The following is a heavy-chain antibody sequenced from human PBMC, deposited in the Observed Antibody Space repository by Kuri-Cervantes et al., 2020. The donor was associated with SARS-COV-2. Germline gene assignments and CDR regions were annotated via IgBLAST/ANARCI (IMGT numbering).Heavy chain of an antibody. CDR3: ARVGSSSSPAFDI. Sequence: LSLTCAASGFTFGNYWMHWVRQAPGKGLVWVSRFMSDGTSPSYADSVKGRFTISRDNAKNSLYLQMNSLRAEDTAVYYCARVGSSSSPAFDIWGQGTMVTVSS. D-gene: IGHD6-6*01. CDR2: FMSDGTSP. V-gene: IGHV3-74*01. J-gene: IGHJ3*02. CDR1: GFTFGNYW.